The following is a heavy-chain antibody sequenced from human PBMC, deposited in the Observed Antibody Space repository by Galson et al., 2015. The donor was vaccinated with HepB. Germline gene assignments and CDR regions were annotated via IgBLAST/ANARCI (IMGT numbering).Heavy chain of an antibody. CDR1: GFTFSRYG. Sequence: SLRLSCAASGFTFSRYGMHWVRQAPGKGLEWVAVIWYDGSKKYYPDSVKGRFTISRDNSENTLYLQMNSLRAEDTAVYYCARNPGGDITAAGTDWYFDLWGRGTLVTVSS. CDR3: ARNPGGDITAAGTDWYFDL. V-gene: IGHV3-33*01. D-gene: IGHD6-13*01. J-gene: IGHJ2*01. CDR2: IWYDGSKK.